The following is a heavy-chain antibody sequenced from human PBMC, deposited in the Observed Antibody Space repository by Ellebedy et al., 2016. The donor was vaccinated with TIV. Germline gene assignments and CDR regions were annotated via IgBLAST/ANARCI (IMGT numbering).Heavy chain of an antibody. CDR2: IYYTGST. J-gene: IGHJ6*03. V-gene: IGHV4-59*11. CDR1: LGSISSHY. CDR3: ARVHCSITICDYYYMDV. D-gene: IGHD3-3*01. Sequence: SETLSLXCTVSLGSISSHYWTWIRQPPGKGLEWIGNIYYTGSTSYSPSLTGRVTISIDTPENQFSLKVTSVTAADTAVYYCARVHCSITICDYYYMDVWGKGTTVTVSS.